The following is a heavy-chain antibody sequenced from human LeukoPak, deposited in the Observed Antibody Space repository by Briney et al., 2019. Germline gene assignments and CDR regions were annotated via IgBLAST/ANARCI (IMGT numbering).Heavy chain of an antibody. D-gene: IGHD2/OR15-2a*01. CDR3: ARGVGNFRYYFDY. Sequence: SGRSLRLSCAASGFTFSTYAMNWIRQAPGKGLEWVSSISSTGTYIYYGDLVEGRFTISRDNAKNSLYLQMNSLRAENTAVYYCARGVGNFRYYFDYWGQGTLVTVSS. J-gene: IGHJ4*02. CDR2: ISSTGTYI. CDR1: GFTFSTYA. V-gene: IGHV3-21*01.